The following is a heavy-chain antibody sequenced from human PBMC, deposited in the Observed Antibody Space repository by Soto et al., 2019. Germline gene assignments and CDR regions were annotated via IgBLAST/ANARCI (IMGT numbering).Heavy chain of an antibody. V-gene: IGHV1-69*13. CDR3: ASSYYYGSGSYLLDY. D-gene: IGHD3-10*01. Sequence: SVKVSCKASGGTFSSYAISWVRQAPGQGLEWMGGIIPIFGTANYAQRFQGRVTITADESTSTAYMELSSLRSEDTAVYYCASSYYYGSGSYLLDYWGQGTLVTVSS. CDR1: GGTFSSYA. CDR2: IIPIFGTA. J-gene: IGHJ4*02.